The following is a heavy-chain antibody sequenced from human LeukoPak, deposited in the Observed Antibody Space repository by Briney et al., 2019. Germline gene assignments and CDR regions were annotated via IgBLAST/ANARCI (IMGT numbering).Heavy chain of an antibody. J-gene: IGHJ6*02. CDR1: GFTFSSYS. V-gene: IGHV3-21*01. D-gene: IGHD6-19*01. CDR3: ARSPGSYGMDV. Sequence: GGSLRLSCAASGFTFSSYSMNWVRQAPGKGLEWVSSISSGSSYIYYADSVKGRFTISRDNAKNSLYLQMNSLRAEDTAVYYCARSPGSYGMDVWGQGTTVTVSS. CDR2: ISSGSSYI.